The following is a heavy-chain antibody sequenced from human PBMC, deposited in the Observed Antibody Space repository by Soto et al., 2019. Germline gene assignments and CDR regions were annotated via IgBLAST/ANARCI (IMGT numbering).Heavy chain of an antibody. Sequence: SVKVSCKASGGTFSSYTISWVRQAPGQGLEWMGRIIPILGIANYAQKFQGRVTITADKSTSTAYMELSSLRSEDTAVYYCARSNRDTIFGVVITFDYWGQGTLVTVSS. D-gene: IGHD3-3*01. V-gene: IGHV1-69*02. J-gene: IGHJ4*02. CDR3: ARSNRDTIFGVVITFDY. CDR1: GGTFSSYT. CDR2: IIPILGIA.